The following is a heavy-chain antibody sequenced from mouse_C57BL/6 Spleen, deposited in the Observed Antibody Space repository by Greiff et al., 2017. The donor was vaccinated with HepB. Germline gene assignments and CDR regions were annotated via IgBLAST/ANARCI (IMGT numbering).Heavy chain of an antibody. D-gene: IGHD3-3*01. J-gene: IGHJ2*01. CDR2: IYPGSGNT. Sequence: QVQLKQSGPELVKPGASVKISCKASGYSFTSYYIHWVKQRPGQGLEWIGWIYPGSGNTKYNEKFKGKATLTADTSSSTAYMQLSSLKSEDSAVYYCAKGRWDKYFDYWGQGTTLTVSS. CDR3: AKGRWDKYFDY. CDR1: GYSFTSYY. V-gene: IGHV1-66*01.